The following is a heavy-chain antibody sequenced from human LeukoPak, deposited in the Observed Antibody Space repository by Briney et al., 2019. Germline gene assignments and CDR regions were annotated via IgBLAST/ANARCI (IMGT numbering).Heavy chain of an antibody. Sequence: SETLSLTCTVSGGSVSSGSYYWSWNRQPPGKGLEWIGYIYYSGGTNYNPSLKSRVTISVDTSKNQFSLKLSSVTAADTAVYYCARVQFLCSGGSCYLYYLDYWGQGTLVTVSS. CDR1: GGSVSSGSYY. CDR2: IYYSGGT. CDR3: ARVQFLCSGGSCYLYYLDY. J-gene: IGHJ4*02. D-gene: IGHD2-15*01. V-gene: IGHV4-61*01.